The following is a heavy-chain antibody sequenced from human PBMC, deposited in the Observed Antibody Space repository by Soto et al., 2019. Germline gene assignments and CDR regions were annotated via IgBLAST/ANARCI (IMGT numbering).Heavy chain of an antibody. V-gene: IGHV3-23*01. Sequence: GGSLRLSCAASEFTFSNYAMSWVRQAPGKGLEWVSAISYGGGTTYYADSVKGRFTISRDNSKNTLYLQMNSLRAEDTAVYYCARCKSYGSGSYCYYGMDGWGQGTTVTVSS. CDR3: ARCKSYGSGSYCYYGMDG. J-gene: IGHJ6*02. CDR2: ISYGGGTT. CDR1: EFTFSNYA. D-gene: IGHD3-10*01.